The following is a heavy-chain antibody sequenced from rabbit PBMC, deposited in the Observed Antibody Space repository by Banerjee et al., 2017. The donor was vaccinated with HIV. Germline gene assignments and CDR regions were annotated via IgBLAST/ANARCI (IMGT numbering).Heavy chain of an antibody. CDR2: IYTDSDGT. CDR1: GFSFSSTYY. CDR3: ARDLAGVIGWNFNL. J-gene: IGHJ4*01. V-gene: IGHV1S43*01. Sequence: QEQLVESGGGLGQPEGSLTLTCTASGFSFSSTYYMCWVRQAPGKGLELIACIYTDSDGTWYASWVNGRFTITSDNAQNTLYLQLNSLTAADTATYFCARDLAGVIGWNFNLWGPGTLVTVS. D-gene: IGHD4-1*01.